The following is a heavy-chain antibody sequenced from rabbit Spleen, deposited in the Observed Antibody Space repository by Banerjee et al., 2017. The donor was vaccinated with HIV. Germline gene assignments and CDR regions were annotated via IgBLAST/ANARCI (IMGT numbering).Heavy chain of an antibody. D-gene: IGHD1-1*01. CDR1: GVSLNDKDV. CDR2: IYAGSDDNT. Sequence: EQLEESGGGLVKPEGSLTLTCKASGVSLNDKDVMCWVRQAPGKGLEWIACIYAGSDDNTYFATWAKGRFTISKTSSTTVTLQMTRLTAADTATYFCARDTSSSFSSYGMDLWGPGTLVTVS. CDR3: ARDTSSSFSSYGMDL. V-gene: IGHV1S45*01. J-gene: IGHJ6*01.